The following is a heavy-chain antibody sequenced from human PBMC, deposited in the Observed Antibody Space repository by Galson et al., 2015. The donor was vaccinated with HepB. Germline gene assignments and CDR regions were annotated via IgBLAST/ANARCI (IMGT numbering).Heavy chain of an antibody. V-gene: IGHV3-66*01. CDR2: IYSGGST. J-gene: IGHJ4*02. Sequence: SLRLSGVAYGFTVSSNYMGWVVQAPGEGLECVRVIYSGGSTYYADSVKGRFTISRDNTKNSLHLQMNSLRVEDTAVYYCARDPHSLDYWGQGTLVTVSS. CDR1: GFTVSSNY. CDR3: ARDPHSLDY.